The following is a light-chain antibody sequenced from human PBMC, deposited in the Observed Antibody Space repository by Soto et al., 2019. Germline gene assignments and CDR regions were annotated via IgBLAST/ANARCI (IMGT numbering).Light chain of an antibody. V-gene: IGKV1-9*01. CDR1: QGLNNY. J-gene: IGKJ5*01. CDR3: QHLVAYPIT. CDR2: AVS. Sequence: DIQLTQSPSFLSASVGDRVTITCRASQGLNNYVAWYQQKPGKAPNLLNYAVSILQSGVPSRFSGSGSGTEFTLTISSLQPEDFATYYCQHLVAYPITFGQGKRLEIK.